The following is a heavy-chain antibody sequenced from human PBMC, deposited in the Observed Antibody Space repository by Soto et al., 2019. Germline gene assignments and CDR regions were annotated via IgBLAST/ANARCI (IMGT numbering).Heavy chain of an antibody. CDR1: GCSFTSYW. D-gene: IGHD4-4*01. Sequence: VESLKISCKASGCSFTSYWISWVRQMPGKGLEWMGRIDPSDSYIDYSPSFQGHVTVAVDRCTANAYLQRRSLKASDTAIYYCATLHKLQPSYGMDVWGQGTTVIVSS. V-gene: IGHV5-10-1*01. J-gene: IGHJ6*02. CDR2: IDPSDSYI. CDR3: ATLHKLQPSYGMDV.